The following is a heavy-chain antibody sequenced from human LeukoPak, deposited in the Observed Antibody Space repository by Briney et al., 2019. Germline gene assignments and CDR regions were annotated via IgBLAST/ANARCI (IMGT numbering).Heavy chain of an antibody. CDR1: GGSVSSGSYY. J-gene: IGHJ6*02. Sequence: SETLSLTCTVSGGSVSSGSYYWSWIRQPPGKGLEWIGYIYYSGSTNYNPSLKSRVTISVDTSKNQFSLKLSSVTAADTAVFYCARDRRYYGMDVWGRGTTVTVSS. CDR2: IYYSGST. CDR3: ARDRRYYGMDV. V-gene: IGHV4-61*01.